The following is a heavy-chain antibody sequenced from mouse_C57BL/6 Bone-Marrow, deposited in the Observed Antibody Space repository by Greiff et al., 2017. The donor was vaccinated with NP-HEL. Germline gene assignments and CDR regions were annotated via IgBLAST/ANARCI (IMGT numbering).Heavy chain of an antibody. V-gene: IGHV1-81*01. CDR2: IYPRSGNT. CDR3: ARGLGQGFAY. CDR1: GYTFTSYG. D-gene: IGHD3-3*01. Sequence: VKLMESGAELARPGASVKLSCKPSGYTFTSYGISWVKQRTGQGLEWIGEIYPRSGNTYYNEKFKGKATLTADKSSSTAYMELRSLTSEDSAVYFCARGLGQGFAYWGQGTLVTVSA. J-gene: IGHJ3*01.